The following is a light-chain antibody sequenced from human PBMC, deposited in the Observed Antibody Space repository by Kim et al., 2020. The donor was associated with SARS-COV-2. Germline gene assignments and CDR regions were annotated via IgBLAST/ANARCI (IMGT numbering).Light chain of an antibody. CDR3: QAWDSTTGV. Sequence: VSPGQTASITCSGDKVENKYASWYQQQPGQSPVLVIYRDTKRPSGIPERFSGSNSGNTATLTISGTQAMDEADYYCQAWDSTTGVFGTGTKVTVL. CDR2: RDT. J-gene: IGLJ1*01. CDR1: KVENKY. V-gene: IGLV3-1*01.